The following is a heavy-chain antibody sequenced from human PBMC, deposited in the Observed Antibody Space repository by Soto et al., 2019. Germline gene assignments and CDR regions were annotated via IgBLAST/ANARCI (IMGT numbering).Heavy chain of an antibody. J-gene: IGHJ4*02. CDR2: IYWADDK. Sequence: QITLKESGPTLVKPTQTLTLTCTFSGFSLSTSGVGVGWIRQPPGKALEWLALIYWADDKRYSPSLKSRLTITKDTAKNQVVLIITNMDRVDTAKYYCALDEVDYYDGSGYYPFDYCGQGTLVTVSS. D-gene: IGHD3-22*01. V-gene: IGHV2-5*02. CDR3: ALDEVDYYDGSGYYPFDY. CDR1: GFSLSTSGVG.